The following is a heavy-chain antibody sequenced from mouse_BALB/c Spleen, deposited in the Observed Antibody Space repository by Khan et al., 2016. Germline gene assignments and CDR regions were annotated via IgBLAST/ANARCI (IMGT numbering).Heavy chain of an antibody. CDR1: VNTFSSYW. CDR2: ILPGSGST. V-gene: IGHV1-9*01. CDR3: ASRSTMITTRNYYYAMDY. D-gene: IGHD2-4*01. J-gene: IGHJ4*01. Sequence: QVQLQQSGAEVMKPGASVKISCQATVNTFSSYWIEWVKQRPGHGLEWIGEILPGSGSTDYNEKFKGKATFTADTISNIVYMQLSSLTSEDSAVYYCASRSTMITTRNYYYAMDYGGQGTSVTVSS.